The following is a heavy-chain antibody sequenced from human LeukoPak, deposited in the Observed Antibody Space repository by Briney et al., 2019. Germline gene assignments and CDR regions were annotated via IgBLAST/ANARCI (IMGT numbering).Heavy chain of an antibody. V-gene: IGHV4-4*07. Sequence: SETLSLTCTVSGGPISSYYWSWIRQPAGKGLEWIGRIYTSGTTNYNPSLKSRVTMSVDTSKNQFSLKLSSVTAADTAVYYCARDSSWTTGSPFDPWGQGTLVTVSS. CDR3: ARDSSWTTGSPFDP. J-gene: IGHJ5*02. CDR2: IYTSGTT. D-gene: IGHD2-8*02. CDR1: GGPISSYY.